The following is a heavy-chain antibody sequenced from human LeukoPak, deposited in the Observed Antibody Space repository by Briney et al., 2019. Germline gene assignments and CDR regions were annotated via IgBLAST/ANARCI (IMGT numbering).Heavy chain of an antibody. D-gene: IGHD6-19*01. V-gene: IGHV3-23*01. CDR2: ISGSGGST. CDR3: AKKRVAVAGTHYFDY. J-gene: IGHJ4*02. CDR1: GFTFSSYA. Sequence: GGSLRLSCAASGFTFSSYAMSWVRQAPGKGLEWVSGISGSGGSTYYADSVKGRFTISRDNSKDTLYLQMNSLRAEDTAVYYCAKKRVAVAGTHYFDYWGQGTLVTVSS.